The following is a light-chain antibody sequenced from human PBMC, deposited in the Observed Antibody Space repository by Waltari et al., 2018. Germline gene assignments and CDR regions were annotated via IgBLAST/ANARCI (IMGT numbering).Light chain of an antibody. CDR2: VNSAGSH. CDR1: SGHSNNA. CDR3: HTRGTGLYV. J-gene: IGLJ1*01. V-gene: IGLV4-69*01. Sequence: QLVLTQSPSATASLGASVKLTCTLSSGHSNNAIAWHQQPPEKGPRYLMKVNSAGSHSKGEGIPDRFAGYSSGAERYLTISSLQSEDEADYYCHTRGTGLYVFGPGTKVTVL.